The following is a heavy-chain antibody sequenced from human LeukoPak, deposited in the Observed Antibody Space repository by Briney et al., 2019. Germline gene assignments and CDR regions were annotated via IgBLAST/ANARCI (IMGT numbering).Heavy chain of an antibody. CDR1: GFTFSSYS. CDR2: ISSSSSYI. Sequence: GGSLRLSCAASGFTFSSYSMNWVRQAPGKGREWVSSISSSSSYIYYADSLKGRFTISRDNAKTSLYLQMNSLRAEDTAVYYCARGTPTTRDFDSWGQGTLVTVSS. D-gene: IGHD4-11*01. CDR3: ARGTPTTRDFDS. J-gene: IGHJ4*02. V-gene: IGHV3-21*06.